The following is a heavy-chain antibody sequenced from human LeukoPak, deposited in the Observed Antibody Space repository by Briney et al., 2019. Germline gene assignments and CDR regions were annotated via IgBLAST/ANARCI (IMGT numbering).Heavy chain of an antibody. CDR2: INPSGGST. V-gene: IGHV1-46*01. CDR3: ARVQRGYTYGNVDY. Sequence: GASVKVSCKASGYTFTGYYMHWVRQAPGQGLEWMGIINPSGGSTSYTQKFQGRVTMTTDTSTSTAYMELRSLRSDDTAVYYCARVQRGYTYGNVDYWGQGTLVTVSS. D-gene: IGHD5-18*01. J-gene: IGHJ4*02. CDR1: GYTFTGYY.